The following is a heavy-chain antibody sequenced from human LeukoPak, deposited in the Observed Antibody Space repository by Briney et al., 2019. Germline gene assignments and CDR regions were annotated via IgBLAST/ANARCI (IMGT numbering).Heavy chain of an antibody. J-gene: IGHJ4*02. Sequence: GGSLRLSCAASGFTFSSYAMSWVRQAPGKGLDWVSAISGSGDNTYYADSVKGRFTISRDNSKNTLYLQVNSLRAEDTAVYYCAKDRGYSNSWYTDYWGQGTLVTVSS. D-gene: IGHD6-13*01. CDR2: ISGSGDNT. CDR3: AKDRGYSNSWYTDY. CDR1: GFTFSSYA. V-gene: IGHV3-23*01.